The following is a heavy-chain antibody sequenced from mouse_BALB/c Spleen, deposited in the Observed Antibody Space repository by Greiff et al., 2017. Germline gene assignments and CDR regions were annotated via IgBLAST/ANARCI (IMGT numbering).Heavy chain of an antibody. D-gene: IGHD2-3*01. J-gene: IGHJ2*01. Sequence: QVTLKESGPGILQPSQTLSLTCSFSGFSLSTYGIGVGWIRQPSGKGLEWLAHIWWNDNKYYNTALKSRLTISKDTSNNQVFLKIASVDTADTATYYCARDDGYYFDYWGQGTTLTVSS. CDR1: GFSLSTYGIG. V-gene: IGHV8-11*01. CDR2: IWWNDNK. CDR3: ARDDGYYFDY.